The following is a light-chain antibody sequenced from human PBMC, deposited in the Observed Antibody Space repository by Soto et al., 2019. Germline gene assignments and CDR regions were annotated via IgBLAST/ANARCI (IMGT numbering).Light chain of an antibody. CDR1: QDISSW. Sequence: DIPMTQFPSSVSASVGDRVTITCRASQDISSWLAWYQQKPGRAPSLLIYSASALQGGVPPRFSGSGSGTDFTLTISSLQPEDFATYYCQQAHSVPYTFGQGTKLE. CDR3: QQAHSVPYT. CDR2: SAS. J-gene: IGKJ2*01. V-gene: IGKV1-12*01.